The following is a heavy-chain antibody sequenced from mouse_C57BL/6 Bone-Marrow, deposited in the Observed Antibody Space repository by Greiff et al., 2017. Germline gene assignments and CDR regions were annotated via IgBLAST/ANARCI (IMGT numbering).Heavy chain of an antibody. CDR1: GYTFTSYW. CDR2: IDPSDSYT. CDR3: ARSGTSFDY. D-gene: IGHD4-1*01. J-gene: IGHJ2*01. Sequence: QVQLQQPGAELVMPGASVKLSCKASGYTFTSYWMHWVKQRPGQGLEWIGEIDPSDSYTNYNQKFKGKSTLTVDQSSSTAYMQLSSLTSEDSAVYYCARSGTSFDYWGQGTTLTVSS. V-gene: IGHV1-69*01.